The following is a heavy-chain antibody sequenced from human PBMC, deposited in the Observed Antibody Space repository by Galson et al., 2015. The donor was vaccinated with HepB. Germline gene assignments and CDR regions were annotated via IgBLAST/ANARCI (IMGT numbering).Heavy chain of an antibody. J-gene: IGHJ4*02. CDR2: IYYSGST. CDR3: AREEVSITIFGVGFATYDY. V-gene: IGHV4-59*01. CDR1: GGSISSYY. D-gene: IGHD3-3*01. Sequence: ETLSLTCTVSGGSISSYYWSWIRQPPGKGLEWIGYIYYSGSTNYNPSLKSRVTISVDTSKNQFSLKLSSVTAADTAVYYCAREEVSITIFGVGFATYDYWGQGTLVTVSS.